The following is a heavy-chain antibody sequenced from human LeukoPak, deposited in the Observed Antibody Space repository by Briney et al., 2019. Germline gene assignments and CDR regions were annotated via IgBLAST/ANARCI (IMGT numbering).Heavy chain of an antibody. CDR2: IKSKTDGGTT. J-gene: IGHJ4*02. CDR3: ARGPLYNPYYYGSGSRNYYFDY. Sequence: GGSLRLSCAASGFTFSNAWMSWVRQAPGKGLEWVGRIKSKTDGGTTDYAAPVKGRFTISRDDSKNTLYLQMNSLKTEDTAVYYCARGPLYNPYYYGSGSRNYYFDYWGQGTLVTVSS. V-gene: IGHV3-15*01. CDR1: GFTFSNAW. D-gene: IGHD3-10*01.